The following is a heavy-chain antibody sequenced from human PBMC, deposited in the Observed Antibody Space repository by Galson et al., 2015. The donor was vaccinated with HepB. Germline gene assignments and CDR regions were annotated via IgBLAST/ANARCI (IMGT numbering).Heavy chain of an antibody. Sequence: SETLSLTCTVYGGSFSGYYWSWIRQPPGKGLEWIGEINRSGSTNYNPSLKSRVTISVDTSKNQFSLKLSSVTAADTAVYYCARGFSSWYRFYYYGMDVWGQGTTVTVSS. J-gene: IGHJ6*02. D-gene: IGHD6-13*01. CDR1: GGSFSGYY. CDR2: INRSGST. CDR3: ARGFSSWYRFYYYGMDV. V-gene: IGHV4-34*01.